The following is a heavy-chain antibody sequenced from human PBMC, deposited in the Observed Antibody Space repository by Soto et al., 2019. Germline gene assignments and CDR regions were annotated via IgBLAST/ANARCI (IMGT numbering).Heavy chain of an antibody. Sequence: VQLQESGPGLVTPSQTLSLTCTVSGGSISSGGYYWSWIRQHPGKGQEWIGYIYYSGSTYYNPSLKSRVTISVDTSKNQFSLKLSSVTAADTAVYYCARDGRGYSSSLRYWYFDLWGRGTLVTVSS. CDR1: GGSISSGGYY. CDR3: ARDGRGYSSSLRYWYFDL. V-gene: IGHV4-31*03. D-gene: IGHD6-13*01. J-gene: IGHJ2*01. CDR2: IYYSGST.